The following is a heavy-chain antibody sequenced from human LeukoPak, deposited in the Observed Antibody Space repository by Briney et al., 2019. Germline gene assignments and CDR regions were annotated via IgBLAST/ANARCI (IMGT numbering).Heavy chain of an antibody. D-gene: IGHD3-22*01. CDR1: GFTFSSYG. CDR2: ISYDGSNK. V-gene: IGHV3-30*18. Sequence: GRSLRLSCAASGFTFSSYGMHWVRQAPGKRLEWVAVISYDGSNKYYADSVKGRFTISRDNSKNTLYLQMNSLRAEDTAVYYCAKPYSSGYYFFDYWGQGTLVTVSS. J-gene: IGHJ4*02. CDR3: AKPYSSGYYFFDY.